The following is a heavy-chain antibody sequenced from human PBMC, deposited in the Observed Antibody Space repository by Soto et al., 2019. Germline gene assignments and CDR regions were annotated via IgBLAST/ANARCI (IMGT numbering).Heavy chain of an antibody. CDR3: ARDGPIAAAVTPKPYYFDY. CDR1: GFSFGDYN. D-gene: IGHD6-25*01. Sequence: EVQLVESGGGLVQPGESLRLSCAVSGFSFGDYNMNWVRQAPGKGLEWVSYINSDGGFIYYADSVRGRFTISRDNAKNSVYLQMNSLSDRDTAVYYCARDGPIAAAVTPKPYYFDYWGRGTLVTVSS. CDR2: INSDGGFI. J-gene: IGHJ4*02. V-gene: IGHV3-48*02.